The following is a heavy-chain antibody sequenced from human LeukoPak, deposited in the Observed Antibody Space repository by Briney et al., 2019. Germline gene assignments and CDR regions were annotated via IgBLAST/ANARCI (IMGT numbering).Heavy chain of an antibody. J-gene: IGHJ4*02. CDR3: ARSRVPDY. CDR1: GDSVNNRAYY. Sequence: SQTLSLTCTVSGDSVNNRAYYWSWIRQHPGKGLEWIGYVYNSGSTSYNPSLKSRVTILADTSKNQFSLNLSSVTAADTAVYYCARSRVPDYWGQGILVSVSS. CDR2: VYNSGST. V-gene: IGHV4-31*03.